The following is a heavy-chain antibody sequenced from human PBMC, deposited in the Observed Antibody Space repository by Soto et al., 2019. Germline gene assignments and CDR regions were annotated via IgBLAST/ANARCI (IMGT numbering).Heavy chain of an antibody. CDR2: VYRTGIT. CDR3: LREDMSGTYYFDY. D-gene: IGHD1-26*01. V-gene: IGHV4-61*01. Sequence: PSETLSLTCRVSGASVSSETHFWTWIRQPPGKGLEWIGYVYRTGITNSNPALTSRVTVSADRSKNQFSLTLRSVTAADTAVYYCLREDMSGTYYFDYWGPGIQVT. J-gene: IGHJ4*02. CDR1: GASVSSETHF.